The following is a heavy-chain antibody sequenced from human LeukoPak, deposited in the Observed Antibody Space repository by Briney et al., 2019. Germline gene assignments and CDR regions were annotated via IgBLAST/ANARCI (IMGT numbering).Heavy chain of an antibody. D-gene: IGHD4-17*01. CDR2: ISAYNGNT. Sequence: ASVKVSCKASGYTFTSYGISWVRQAPGQGLEWMGWISAYNGNTNYAQKLQGRVTMTTDTSTSTAYMELRSLRSEDTAVYYCARLSSHYGDYKVDPWGQGTLVTVFS. V-gene: IGHV1-18*01. CDR3: ARLSSHYGDYKVDP. J-gene: IGHJ5*02. CDR1: GYTFTSYG.